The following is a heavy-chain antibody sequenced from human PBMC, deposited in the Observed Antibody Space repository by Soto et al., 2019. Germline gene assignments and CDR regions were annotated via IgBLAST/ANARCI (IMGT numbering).Heavy chain of an antibody. CDR2: TYYRSKWYN. D-gene: IGHD3-3*01. CDR3: ARILRFLEWLSYHDYYYYGMDV. CDR1: GDSVSSNSAA. J-gene: IGHJ6*02. Sequence: PSQTLSLTCAISGDSVSSNSAAWNWIRQSPSRGLEWLGRTYYRSKWYNDYAVSVKGRITINPDTSKNQFSLQLNSVTPEDTAVYYCARILRFLEWLSYHDYYYYGMDVWGQGTTVTVSS. V-gene: IGHV6-1*01.